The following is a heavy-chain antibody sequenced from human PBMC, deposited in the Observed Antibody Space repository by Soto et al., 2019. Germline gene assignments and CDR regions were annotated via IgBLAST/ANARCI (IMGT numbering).Heavy chain of an antibody. V-gene: IGHV4-30-4*01. J-gene: IGHJ4*02. CDR2: IYYSGST. Sequence: PSETLSLTCTVSGDSTRSGNYYWSWIRQFPEKGLEWIGYIYYSGSTYYNPSLKSRVIISLDTSKNQFSLKLSSVTAADTAVYYCARGGWGDPHLFDYWCQGTLVTVLS. CDR1: GDSTRSGNYY. D-gene: IGHD5-12*01. CDR3: ARGGWGDPHLFDY.